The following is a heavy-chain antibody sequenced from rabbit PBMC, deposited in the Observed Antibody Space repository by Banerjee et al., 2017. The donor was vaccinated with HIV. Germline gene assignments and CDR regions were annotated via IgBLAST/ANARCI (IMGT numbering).Heavy chain of an antibody. CDR3: AIQYTGYGGYGYGAFAP. Sequence: QSLEESGGDLVKPGASLTITCTASGFSFSSGSWICWVRQAPGKGLELISCIYTGSGGIKDSANWAKGLFTICKTPSTTVTLQINRLKVADTATCFCAIQYTGYGGYGYGAFAPWGPGTLVTVS. CDR2: IYTGSGGIK. CDR1: GFSFSSGSW. D-gene: IGHD6-1*01. V-gene: IGHV1S40*01. J-gene: IGHJ2*01.